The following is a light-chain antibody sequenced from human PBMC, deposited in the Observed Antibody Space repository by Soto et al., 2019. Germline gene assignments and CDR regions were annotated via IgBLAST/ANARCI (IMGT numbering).Light chain of an antibody. J-gene: IGKJ2*01. CDR1: QSVSSSY. CDR3: QQYGSSPQT. CDR2: GAS. Sequence: EIVLTQSPGTLSLSPVERATLSCRASQSVSSSYLAWYQQKPGQAPRLLIYGASSRATGIPDRFSGSGSGTDFTLTISRLEPADFAVYYCQQYGSSPQTFGQGTKLEIK. V-gene: IGKV3-20*01.